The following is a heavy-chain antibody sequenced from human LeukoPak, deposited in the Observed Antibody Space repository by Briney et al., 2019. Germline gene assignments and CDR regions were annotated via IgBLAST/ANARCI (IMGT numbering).Heavy chain of an antibody. CDR1: GLTFSNCV. V-gene: IGHV3-23*01. J-gene: IGHJ3*01. Sequence: GGSLRLSCAASGLTFSNCVMNWVRQPPGKGLEWVSVIGAGGVTTYYADSVKGRFTISRDNSKNTLFLQMNSLRVEDTAVYYCAKVPSGMTFRVGAFDVWGQGTMVTVSS. CDR2: IGAGGVTT. CDR3: AKVPSGMTFRVGAFDV. D-gene: IGHD1-1*01.